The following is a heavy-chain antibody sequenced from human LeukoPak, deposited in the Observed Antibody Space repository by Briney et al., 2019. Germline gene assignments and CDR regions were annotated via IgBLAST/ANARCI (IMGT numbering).Heavy chain of an antibody. CDR2: IYDSGRT. D-gene: IGHD3-10*01. CDR3: ARGEYYGSGSYNAFDI. CDR1: GGSIISAGYY. V-gene: IGHV4-31*03. J-gene: IGHJ3*02. Sequence: PSETLSLTCTVSGGSIISAGYYWSWLRQLPGKGLDWIGYIYDSGRTYYNPSLKSRITISVDTSKNQFSLKLSSVTAADTAVYYCARGEYYGSGSYNAFDIWGQGTLVTVSS.